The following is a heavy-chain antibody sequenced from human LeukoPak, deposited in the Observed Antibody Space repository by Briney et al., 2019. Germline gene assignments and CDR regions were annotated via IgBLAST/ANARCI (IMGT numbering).Heavy chain of an antibody. CDR2: IYYSGST. V-gene: IGHV4-31*03. J-gene: IGHJ4*02. CDR3: ARAGSGSYHGFDY. CDR1: GGSISSGGYY. D-gene: IGHD3-10*01. Sequence: SETLSLTCTVSGGSISSGGYYWSWIRQHPGKGLEWLGYIYYSGSTYYNPSLKSRVTISVDTSKNQFSLKLSSVTAADTAVYYCARAGSGSYHGFDYWGQGTLVTVSS.